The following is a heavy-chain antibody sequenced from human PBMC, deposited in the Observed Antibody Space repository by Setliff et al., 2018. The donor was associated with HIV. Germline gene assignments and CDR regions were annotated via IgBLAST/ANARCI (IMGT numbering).Heavy chain of an antibody. D-gene: IGHD2-15*01. CDR2: VIPDTGKT. Sequence: ASVKVSCKASGYSFSEYYTHWVRQAPGQGLEWMGWVIPDTGKTYYAQKFQGRVTMTSDTSINTAYLEVNRLTSDDTAIYFCARDLAYSSGGSCYRPFLYYFYYMDVWGNGTTVTVSS. CDR3: ARDLAYSSGGSCYRPFLYYFYYMDV. J-gene: IGHJ6*03. CDR1: GYSFSEYY. V-gene: IGHV1-2*02.